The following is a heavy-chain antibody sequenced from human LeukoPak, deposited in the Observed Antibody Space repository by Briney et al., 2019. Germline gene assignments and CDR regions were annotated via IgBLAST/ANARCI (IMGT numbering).Heavy chain of an antibody. CDR1: GGSISSYY. D-gene: IGHD1-7*01. CDR2: IYTSGST. Sequence: PSETLSLTCTVSGGSISSYYWSWIRQPAGKGLEWIGRIYTSGSTNYNPSLKSRVTMSVDTSKNQFSLKLSSVTAADTAVYYCARDDNWNYEDWFDPWGQGTLVTVSS. V-gene: IGHV4-4*07. J-gene: IGHJ5*02. CDR3: ARDDNWNYEDWFDP.